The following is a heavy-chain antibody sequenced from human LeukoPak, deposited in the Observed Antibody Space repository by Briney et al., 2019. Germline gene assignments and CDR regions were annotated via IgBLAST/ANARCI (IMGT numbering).Heavy chain of an antibody. D-gene: IGHD2-21*01. CDR2: ISDGGGRT. V-gene: IGHV3-23*01. Sequence: GGSLRLSCAASGFTFSTYSMSWVRQAPGKGLEWVSGISDGGGRTCYADSVKGRFTISRDNSKNTVFLQMNSLRADDTAVYYCVKGIASHDFFSRGDWGRGTLVTVSS. CDR1: GFTFSTYS. J-gene: IGHJ4*02. CDR3: VKGIASHDFFSRGD.